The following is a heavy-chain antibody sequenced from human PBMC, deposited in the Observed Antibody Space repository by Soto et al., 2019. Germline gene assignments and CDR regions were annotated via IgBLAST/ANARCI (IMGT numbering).Heavy chain of an antibody. Sequence: QVQLVQSGDEVKKPGASVKVSCKASGYIFVNYGIAWVRQAPGQGLEWMGWISPYTGNTHSATKVQGRLTMTTDTSTSTAYMDLGSLTSDXTAXXXXXXXXXXXXXXXXDVWGQGTTVTVSS. CDR1: GYIFVNYG. J-gene: IGHJ6*02. CDR2: ISPYTGNT. V-gene: IGHV1-18*01. CDR3: XXXXXXXXXXXXDV.